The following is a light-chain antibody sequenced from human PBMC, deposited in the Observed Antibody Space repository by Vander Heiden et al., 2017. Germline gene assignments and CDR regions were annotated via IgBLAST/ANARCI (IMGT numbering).Light chain of an antibody. Sequence: TILTKSPGTWSLSPGTGITLSCRPSWTVRSNSLAWYQQKPGQAPRLLIYGASSRATGIPDRFSGSGSGTDFTLTISGLESEDFAVYYCHQYGSSPLTFGGGTKVEIK. CDR3: HQYGSSPLT. V-gene: IGKV3-20*01. J-gene: IGKJ4*01. CDR1: WTVRSNS. CDR2: GAS.